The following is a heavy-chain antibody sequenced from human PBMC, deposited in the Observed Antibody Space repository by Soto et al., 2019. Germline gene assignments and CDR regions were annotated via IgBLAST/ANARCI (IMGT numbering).Heavy chain of an antibody. CDR3: ARVMYDYVWGSYRRVVDGMDV. V-gene: IGHV3-33*01. D-gene: IGHD3-16*02. CDR1: GFTFSSYG. Sequence: QVQLVESGGGVVQPGRSLRLSCAASGFTFSSYGMHWVRQAPGKVLEWVAVIWYDGSNKYYADSVKGRFTISRDNSKNTLYLQMNSLRAEDTAVYYCARVMYDYVWGSYRRVVDGMDVWGQGTTVTACS. CDR2: IWYDGSNK. J-gene: IGHJ6*02.